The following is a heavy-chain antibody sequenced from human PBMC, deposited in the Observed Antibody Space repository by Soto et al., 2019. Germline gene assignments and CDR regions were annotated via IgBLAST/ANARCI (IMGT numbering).Heavy chain of an antibody. CDR3: ARGPSRNTYNWFDS. CDR1: GFTFSSYA. CDR2: ISGSGGST. Sequence: LRLSCAASGFTFSSYAMSWVRQAPGKGLEWVSAISGSGGSTYYADSVKGRFTISRDNAKNSLYLQMNSLGFEDTAVYYCARGPSRNTYNWFDSWGQGTLVTVSS. J-gene: IGHJ5*02. V-gene: IGHV3-23*01.